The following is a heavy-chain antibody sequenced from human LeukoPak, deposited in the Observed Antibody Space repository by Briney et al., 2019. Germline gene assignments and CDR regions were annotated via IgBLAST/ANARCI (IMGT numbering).Heavy chain of an antibody. D-gene: IGHD3-10*01. CDR1: GYTFTGYY. CDR3: ARVPLWFGELSLDY. V-gene: IGHV1-2*02. J-gene: IGHJ4*02. CDR2: INPNSGGT. Sequence: APVKVSCKASGYTFTGYYMHWVRQAPGQGLEWMGWINPNSGGTNYAQKFQGRVTMTRDTSISTAYMELSRLRSDDTAVYYCARVPLWFGELSLDYWGQGTLVTVSS.